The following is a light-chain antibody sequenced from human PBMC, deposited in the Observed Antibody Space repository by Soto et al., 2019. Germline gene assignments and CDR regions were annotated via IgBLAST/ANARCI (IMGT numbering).Light chain of an antibody. Sequence: DIQMTQSPSTLSASVGDRVTITCRASQSISNWLAWYQQKPGKGPKLLIYDASSLESGVPSRFSGSGSGTEFTLTISSLQPDDFAAYYCQQYNGYWTFGQGTKVEIK. CDR2: DAS. CDR3: QQYNGYWT. CDR1: QSISNW. J-gene: IGKJ1*01. V-gene: IGKV1-5*01.